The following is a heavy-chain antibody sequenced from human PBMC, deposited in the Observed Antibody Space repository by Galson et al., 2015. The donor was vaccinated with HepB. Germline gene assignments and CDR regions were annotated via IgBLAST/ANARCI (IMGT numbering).Heavy chain of an antibody. Sequence: SLRLSCAVSGFSLRGFSMDWVHQAPGRGLEWLSFISPAGDTIYYVDSVKGRFTISRDTARNSLYLQMNSLRVEDTAVYYCARGWLQNSFDLWGQGTVVTVSS. CDR2: ISPAGDTI. V-gene: IGHV3-48*01. D-gene: IGHD5-24*01. CDR3: ARGWLQNSFDL. CDR1: GFSLRGFS. J-gene: IGHJ3*01.